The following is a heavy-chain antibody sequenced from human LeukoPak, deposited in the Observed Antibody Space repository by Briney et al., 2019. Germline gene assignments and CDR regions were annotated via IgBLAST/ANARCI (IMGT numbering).Heavy chain of an antibody. CDR1: GFTFSSYA. J-gene: IGHJ5*02. V-gene: IGHV3-23*01. CDR3: AKEPYYYDSGGYSPGSFDP. Sequence: PGGSLRLSCAASGFTFSSYAMSWVRQAPGKGLEWVSAISGSGGSTYYADSVKGRFTISRDNSKNTLYLQMNSLRAEDTAVYYWAKEPYYYDSGGYSPGSFDPWGQGTLVTVSS. D-gene: IGHD3-22*01. CDR2: ISGSGGST.